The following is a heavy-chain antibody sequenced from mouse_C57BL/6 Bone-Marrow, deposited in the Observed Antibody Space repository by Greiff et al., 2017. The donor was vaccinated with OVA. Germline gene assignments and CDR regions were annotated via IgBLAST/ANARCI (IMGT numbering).Heavy chain of an antibody. D-gene: IGHD1-1*01. CDR1: GFTFSSYA. V-gene: IGHV5-4*01. CDR3: AREITTVVDNYFDY. Sequence: EVMLVESGGGLVKPGGSLKLSCAASGFTFSSYAMSWVRQTPEKRLEWVATISDGGSYTYYPDNVKGRFTISRDNAKNNLYLQMSHLKSEDTAMYYCAREITTVVDNYFDYWGQGTTLTVSS. CDR2: ISDGGSYT. J-gene: IGHJ2*01.